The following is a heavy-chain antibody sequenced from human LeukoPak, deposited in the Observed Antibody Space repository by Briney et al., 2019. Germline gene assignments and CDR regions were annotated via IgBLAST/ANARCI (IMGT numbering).Heavy chain of an antibody. D-gene: IGHD2-21*01. CDR1: GFTFSSYS. J-gene: IGHJ4*02. V-gene: IGHV3-21*04. CDR2: ISSSSSYI. Sequence: GGSLRLSCAASGFTFSSYSMNWARQAPGKGLEWVSSISSSSSYIYYADSVKGRFTISRDNAKNSLYLQMNSLRAEDTAVYYCAKDADGVVVIAIRASFDYWGQGTLVTVSS. CDR3: AKDADGVVVIAIRASFDY.